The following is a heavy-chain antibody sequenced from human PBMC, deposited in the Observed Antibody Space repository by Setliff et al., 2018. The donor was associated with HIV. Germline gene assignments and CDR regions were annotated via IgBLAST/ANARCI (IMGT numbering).Heavy chain of an antibody. V-gene: IGHV4-59*08. CDR3: ARNVGGLRSAVNWFDP. CDR1: GGSFSDYY. J-gene: IGHJ5*02. Sequence: SETLSLTCVVYGGSFSDYYWTWIRQPPGKGLEWIGSIYSSGSTNYNPSLKSRVTISVDTSKNQFSLKLNSVTAADTAVYYCARNVGGLRSAVNWFDPWGQGTLVTVSS. CDR2: IYSSGST. D-gene: IGHD4-17*01.